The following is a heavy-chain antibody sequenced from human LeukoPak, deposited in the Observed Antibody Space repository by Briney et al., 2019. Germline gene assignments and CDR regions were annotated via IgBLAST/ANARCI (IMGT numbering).Heavy chain of an antibody. D-gene: IGHD2-15*01. CDR3: ARDQGLVVVAAGDAFDI. CDR1: GFTFSSYS. Sequence: GSLRLSCAASGFTFSSYSMNWVRQAPGKGLEWVSHITASGTAMFYADSVKGRFTISRDNAKNSLYLQMNSLRDEDTAVYYCARDQGLVVVAAGDAFDIWGQGTMVTVSS. J-gene: IGHJ3*02. V-gene: IGHV3-48*02. CDR2: ITASGTAM.